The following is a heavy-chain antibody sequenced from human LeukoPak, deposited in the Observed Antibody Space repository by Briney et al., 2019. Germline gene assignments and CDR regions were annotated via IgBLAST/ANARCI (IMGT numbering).Heavy chain of an antibody. V-gene: IGHV3-48*03. D-gene: IGHD6-13*01. CDR3: ARAPAGYSSSWYGIQH. J-gene: IGHJ1*01. Sequence: GGSLRLSCAASGFTFSSYEMNWVRQAPGKGLEWVSYISSSGSTIYYADSVKGRFTISRDNAKNSLYLQMNSLSAEDTAVYYCARAPAGYSSSWYGIQHWGQGTLVTVSS. CDR2: ISSSGSTI. CDR1: GFTFSSYE.